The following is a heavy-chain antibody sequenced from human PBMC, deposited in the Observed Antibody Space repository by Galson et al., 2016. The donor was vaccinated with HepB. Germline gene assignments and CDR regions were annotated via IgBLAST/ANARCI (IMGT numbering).Heavy chain of an antibody. Sequence: SLRLSCAASGFTVSSKYMSWVRQAPGKGLEWVSVIDGGGNIYYSDSVKGRFTISRDSSRNTLFLQMNRLRAEDTAIYYCASAYYHYYYYYAMDVWSQGTTVTVSS. CDR2: IDGGGNI. J-gene: IGHJ6*02. CDR1: GFTVSSKY. V-gene: IGHV3-53*01. D-gene: IGHD1-26*01. CDR3: ASAYYHYYYYYAMDV.